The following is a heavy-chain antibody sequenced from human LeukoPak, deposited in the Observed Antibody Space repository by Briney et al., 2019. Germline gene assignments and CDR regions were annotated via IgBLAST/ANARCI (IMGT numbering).Heavy chain of an antibody. CDR2: INPSGGST. Sequence: ASVKVSCKASGYTFTSYYMHWVRQAPGQGLEWMGIINPSGGSTSYAQKFQGRVTMTRDTSTGTVYMELSSLRSEDTAVYYCARSGVGYYYDSSGYYPLDYWGQGTLVTVSS. CDR1: GYTFTSYY. D-gene: IGHD3-22*01. J-gene: IGHJ4*02. CDR3: ARSGVGYYYDSSGYYPLDY. V-gene: IGHV1-46*01.